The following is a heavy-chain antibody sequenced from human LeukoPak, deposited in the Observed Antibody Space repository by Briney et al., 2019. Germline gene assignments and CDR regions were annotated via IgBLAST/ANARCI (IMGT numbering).Heavy chain of an antibody. V-gene: IGHV3-64*01. CDR2: ISSNGGST. CDR1: GFTFSSYA. D-gene: IGHD3-22*01. CDR3: ARGISYYYDSSGYYGLDY. Sequence: PGGSLRLSCAASGFTFSSYAMHWVRQAPGKGLEYVSAISSNGGSTYYANSVKGRFTISRDNSKNTLYLQMGSLRAEDMAVYYCARGISYYYDSSGYYGLDYWGQGTLVTVSS. J-gene: IGHJ4*02.